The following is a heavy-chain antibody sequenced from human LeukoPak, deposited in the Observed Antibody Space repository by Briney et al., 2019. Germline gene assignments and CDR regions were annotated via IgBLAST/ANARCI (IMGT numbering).Heavy chain of an antibody. CDR3: TRGRGSTSFKFDP. D-gene: IGHD2/OR15-2a*01. CDR1: GYTFSSYD. V-gene: IGHV1-8*01. J-gene: IGHJ5*02. CDR2: VDPKNGNR. Sequence: ASVKVSCEASGYTFSSYDITWVGQAPGQGLEWMGWVDPKNGNRGYAPKFYGRLTMTRNASINTAYMELTTLRSEDTAVYYCTRGRGSTSFKFDPWGQGTLVTVSS.